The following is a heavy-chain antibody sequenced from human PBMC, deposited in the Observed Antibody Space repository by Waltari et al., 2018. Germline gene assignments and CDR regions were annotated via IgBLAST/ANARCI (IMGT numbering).Heavy chain of an antibody. CDR3: ARTKWCTNGVCYGAFDI. Sequence: CAASGFTFSSYSMNWVRQAPGKGLEGVSSISSSSSYIYYADSVKGRFTISRDNAKNSLYLQMNSLRAEDTAVYYCARTKWCTNGVCYGAFDIWGQGTMVTVSS. J-gene: IGHJ3*02. CDR2: ISSSSSYI. V-gene: IGHV3-21*01. D-gene: IGHD2-8*01. CDR1: GFTFSSYS.